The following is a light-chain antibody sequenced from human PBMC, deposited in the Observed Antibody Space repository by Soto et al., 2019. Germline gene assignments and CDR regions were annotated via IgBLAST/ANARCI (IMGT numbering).Light chain of an antibody. CDR1: SSDVGGYNF. V-gene: IGLV2-14*01. CDR3: GSYTSSSPLYV. CDR2: EVS. J-gene: IGLJ1*01. Sequence: QSALTQPASVSGSPGQSITISCTGTSSDVGGYNFVSWYQHHPGKAPKLMIYEVSNRPSGISHRFSGSKSGNTASLTISGLQAEDEADYYCGSYTSSSPLYVFGTGTKLTVL.